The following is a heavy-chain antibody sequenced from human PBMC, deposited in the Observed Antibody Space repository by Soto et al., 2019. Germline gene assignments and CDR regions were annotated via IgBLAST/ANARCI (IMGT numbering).Heavy chain of an antibody. V-gene: IGHV4-34*01. D-gene: IGHD4-17*01. Sequence: QVHLQQWGAGLLKPSETLSLTCAVYGGSFSGYYWSWIRQPPGKGLEWIGEINHSGSTNFNPSLNSRVTISVDTSKNQFSLKMRSVTAADTAVYFCAAHLKTTVTEFWYFDLWGRGTLVTVSS. CDR1: GGSFSGYY. CDR3: AAHLKTTVTEFWYFDL. CDR2: INHSGST. J-gene: IGHJ2*01.